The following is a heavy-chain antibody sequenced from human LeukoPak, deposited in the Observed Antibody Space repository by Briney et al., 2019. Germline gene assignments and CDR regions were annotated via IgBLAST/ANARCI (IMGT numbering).Heavy chain of an antibody. CDR2: INPSSGGT. Sequence: ASVKVSCKASGYTFTCYYLHWVRQAPGQGLEWMGWINPSSGGTNYAQKLQGRVTMTRDTSISTAYMELSRLRSDDTAVYHCARAREDAFDIWGQGTMVTVSS. D-gene: IGHD1-26*01. J-gene: IGHJ3*02. CDR3: ARAREDAFDI. V-gene: IGHV1-2*02. CDR1: GYTFTCYY.